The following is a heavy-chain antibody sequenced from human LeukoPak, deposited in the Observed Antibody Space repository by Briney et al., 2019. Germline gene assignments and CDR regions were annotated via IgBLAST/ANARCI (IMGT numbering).Heavy chain of an antibody. Sequence: SGGSLRLSCAASGFTLSSYWMSWVRQAPGKGLEWVANIKQDGSEKYYVDSVKGRFTISRDNAKNSLYLQMNSLRAEDTAVYYCARVSGQVLGSSWYWAFDIWGQGTTVTVSS. D-gene: IGHD6-13*01. J-gene: IGHJ3*02. CDR2: IKQDGSEK. CDR3: ARVSGQVLGSSWYWAFDI. V-gene: IGHV3-7*01. CDR1: GFTLSSYW.